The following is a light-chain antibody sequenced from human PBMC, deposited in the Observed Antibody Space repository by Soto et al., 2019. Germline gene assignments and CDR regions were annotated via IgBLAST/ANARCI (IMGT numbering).Light chain of an antibody. V-gene: IGLV2-14*01. CDR1: SSDVGGYNY. CDR2: EVN. Sequence: QSVLTQPASVSGSPGQSITISCTGTSSDVGGYNYVSWYQQHPGKAPKLMIYEVNNRPSGVSNRFSGSKSDNTASLTISGLQTEDEADYYCSSYTSSSTLYVFGTGTQLTVL. J-gene: IGLJ1*01. CDR3: SSYTSSSTLYV.